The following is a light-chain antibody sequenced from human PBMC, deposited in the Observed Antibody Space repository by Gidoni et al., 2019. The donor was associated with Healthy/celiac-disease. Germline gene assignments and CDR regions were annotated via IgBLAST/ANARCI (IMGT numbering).Light chain of an antibody. CDR1: SGSIASNY. CDR2: EDN. CDR3: QSYDSSPL. V-gene: IGLV6-57*01. Sequence: NFMLTQPHSVSESPGKTVTIPCTRSSGSIASNYVQWYQQRPGSSPTTVIYEDNQRPSGVPDRFSGSIDSSSNSASLTSSGLKTEDEADYYCQSYDSSPLFGGGTKLTVL. J-gene: IGLJ3*02.